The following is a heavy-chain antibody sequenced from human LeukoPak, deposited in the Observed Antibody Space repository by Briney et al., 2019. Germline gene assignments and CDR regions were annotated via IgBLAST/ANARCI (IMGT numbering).Heavy chain of an antibody. J-gene: IGHJ6*02. Sequence: GESLKISCKGSGYSFTNYWIGWVRQMPGKGLEWMGIIYPGDSDTKYSPSFQGQVTISADKSIGTAYLQWSSLKASDTAMYYCARRDGYCSSTSCYADYYYGMDVWGQGTTVTVSS. CDR2: IYPGDSDT. CDR1: GYSFTNYW. D-gene: IGHD2-2*01. V-gene: IGHV5-51*01. CDR3: ARRDGYCSSTSCYADYYYGMDV.